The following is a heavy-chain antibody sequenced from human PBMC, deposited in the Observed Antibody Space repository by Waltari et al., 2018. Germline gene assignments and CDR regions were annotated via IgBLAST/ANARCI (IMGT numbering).Heavy chain of an antibody. D-gene: IGHD5-12*01. CDR3: ARGRDGYTVDY. CDR2: INPNSGGT. V-gene: IGHV1-2*06. J-gene: IGHJ4*02. CDR1: GYTFTGYS. Sequence: QVQLVQSGAEVKKPGASVKVSCTASGYTFTGYSLHWVRQAHGQGLEWMGRINPNSGGTNYAQKLQGRVTMTRDTSISTAYMELSRLRSDDTAVYYCARGRDGYTVDYWGQGTLVTVSS.